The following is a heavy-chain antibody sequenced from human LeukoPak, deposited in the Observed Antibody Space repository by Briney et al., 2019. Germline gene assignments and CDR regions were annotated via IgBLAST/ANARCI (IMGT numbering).Heavy chain of an antibody. Sequence: GGSLSLFCAASGFTVRSTYMTWARQAPGRGLEWVSVMYSGDSTYYDDSVKGRFTLSRDNSKNTLDLQMNSLRDEDTGGYYCARADGYSSWFVHWGQGTLVTVSS. CDR1: GFTVRSTY. CDR2: MYSGDST. CDR3: ARADGYSSWFVH. D-gene: IGHD5-18*01. J-gene: IGHJ5*02. V-gene: IGHV3-53*01.